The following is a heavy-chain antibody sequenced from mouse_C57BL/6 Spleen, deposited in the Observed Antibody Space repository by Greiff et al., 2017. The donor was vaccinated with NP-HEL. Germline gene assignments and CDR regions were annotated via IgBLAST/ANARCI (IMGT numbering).Heavy chain of an antibody. D-gene: IGHD1-1*02. V-gene: IGHV1-26*01. J-gene: IGHJ2*01. CDR1: GYTFTDYY. CDR3: ARGLFLYYFDY. Sequence: EVQLQQSGPELVKPGASVKISCKASGYTFTDYYMNWVKQSHGKSLEWIGDINPNNGGTSYNQKFKGKATLTVDKSSSTAYMELRSLTSEDSAVYYCARGLFLYYFDYWGQGTTLTVSS. CDR2: INPNNGGT.